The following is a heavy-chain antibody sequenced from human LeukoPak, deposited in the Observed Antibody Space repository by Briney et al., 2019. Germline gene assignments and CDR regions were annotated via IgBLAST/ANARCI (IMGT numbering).Heavy chain of an antibody. V-gene: IGHV3-7*03. CDR1: GFTFSTYW. CDR3: AKRKTSPPRYFDL. Sequence: GGSLRLSCEASGFTFSTYWMNWVRQAPGKGLEWVANIKPDGSEKNYADSVRGRVTISRDNTKNSLFLQMNSLRGEDTAFYYCAKRKTSPPRYFDLWGRGTLVTVSS. J-gene: IGHJ2*01. CDR2: IKPDGSEK. D-gene: IGHD2-2*01.